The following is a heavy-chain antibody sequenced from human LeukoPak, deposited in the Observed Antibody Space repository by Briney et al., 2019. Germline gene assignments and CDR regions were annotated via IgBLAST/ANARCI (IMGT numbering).Heavy chain of an antibody. Sequence: SETLSLTCTVSGGSISSSSYYWGWIRQPPGKGLEWIGSIYYSGSTYYNPSLKSRVTISVDTSKNQFSLKLSSVTAADTAVYYCAGTADYYYYMDVWGKGTTVTVSS. D-gene: IGHD2-2*01. V-gene: IGHV4-39*07. CDR1: GGSISSSSYY. J-gene: IGHJ6*03. CDR2: IYYSGST. CDR3: AGTADYYYYMDV.